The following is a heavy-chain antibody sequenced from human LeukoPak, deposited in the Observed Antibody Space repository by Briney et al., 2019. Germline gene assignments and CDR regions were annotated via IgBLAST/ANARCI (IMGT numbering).Heavy chain of an antibody. D-gene: IGHD1-26*01. CDR3: AREETSGSSSAFDI. CDR1: GYTFTDHY. Sequence: ASVKVSCKASGYTFTDHYVHWVRQAPGQGLEWTGWINPNSGGTNSAQKFRGRVTMTRDTSISTAYMELSRLRTDDTAVYYCAREETSGSSSAFDIWGQGTMVTVSS. V-gene: IGHV1-2*02. CDR2: INPNSGGT. J-gene: IGHJ3*02.